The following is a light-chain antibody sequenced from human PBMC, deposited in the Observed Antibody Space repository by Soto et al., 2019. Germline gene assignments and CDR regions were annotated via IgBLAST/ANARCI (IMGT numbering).Light chain of an antibody. CDR2: DAS. Sequence: EIVLTQSPATLSLSPGERATLSCRASQGVSSYLAWYQQKPGQAPSLLIYDASNRATGIPARFSGSGSGTDFTLTISSLEPEDFAVYYCQQRSNWPPVFGPGTKVDI. CDR3: QQRSNWPPV. J-gene: IGKJ3*01. CDR1: QGVSSY. V-gene: IGKV3-11*01.